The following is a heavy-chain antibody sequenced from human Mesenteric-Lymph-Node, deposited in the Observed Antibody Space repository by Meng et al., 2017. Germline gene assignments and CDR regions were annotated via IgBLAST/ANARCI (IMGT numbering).Heavy chain of an antibody. Sequence: QVQQRRWGAGLLKPSGPLSLTCVVKCGALSGPYGNWIRQPPGKGLEWIGEIIQGGSPSYNPSLKSRVTISIDTSKNQLSLMLSSVTAADTAVYYCARRPTGIDYWGQGTLVTVSS. CDR3: ARRPTGIDY. J-gene: IGHJ4*02. CDR2: IIQGGSP. V-gene: IGHV4-34*12. D-gene: IGHD2-8*02. CDR1: CGALSGPY.